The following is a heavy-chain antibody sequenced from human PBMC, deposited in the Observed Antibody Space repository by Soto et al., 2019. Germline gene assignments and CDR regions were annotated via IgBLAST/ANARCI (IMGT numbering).Heavy chain of an antibody. CDR3: ARDIDYDIDY. Sequence: QVQLVQSEAEVQKPGASVKVSCKTSGYIFKNYGISWVRQAPGQGLEWLGWIYPKEDRANIAQNFQGRVTLTTDTPTSTAYIELRSLRFDDSAVYFCARDIDYDIDYWGQGTLVIVSS. D-gene: IGHD4-17*01. CDR2: IYPKEDRA. CDR1: GYIFKNYG. V-gene: IGHV1-18*01. J-gene: IGHJ4*02.